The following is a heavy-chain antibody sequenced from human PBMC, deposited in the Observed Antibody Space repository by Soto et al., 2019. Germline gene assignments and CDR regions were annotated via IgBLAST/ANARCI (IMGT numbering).Heavy chain of an antibody. Sequence: QVQLQESGPGLVKPSEMLSLTCTVSGASISNGGYYWSWIRHLPGKGLEWIGYIYYSGTTYYNPSLNSRVSISVDTSQNHFSLKLSSLTAADTAVYYCARVPGGGRVGLITPWYYYGMDVW. V-gene: IGHV4-31*03. CDR2: IYYSGTT. D-gene: IGHD3-10*01. J-gene: IGHJ6*01. CDR3: ARVPGGGRVGLITPWYYYGMDV. CDR1: GASISNGGYY.